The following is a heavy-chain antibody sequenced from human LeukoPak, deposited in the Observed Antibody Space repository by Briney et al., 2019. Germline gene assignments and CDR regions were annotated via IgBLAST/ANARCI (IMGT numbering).Heavy chain of an antibody. D-gene: IGHD3-16*01. J-gene: IGHJ5*02. CDR3: ARLDEKEDHLRSWGSNCFDP. CDR1: GYSSTIYR. V-gene: IGHV5-10-1*01. CDR2: IAPIDSPT. Sequence: PRGSLRISCLGSGYSSTIYRSCGVRQIPGKGVEWMGRIAPIDSPTDYSPSFQAHGPISVDRSISTAYLQSSSLRASDTATYYCARLDEKEDHLRSWGSNCFDPWGQGSLVTVSS.